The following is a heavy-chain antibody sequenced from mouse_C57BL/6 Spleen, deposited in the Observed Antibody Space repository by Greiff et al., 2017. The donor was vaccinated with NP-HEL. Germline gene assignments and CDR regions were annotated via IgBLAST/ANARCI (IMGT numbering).Heavy chain of an antibody. Sequence: EVMLVESGGGLVKPGGSLKLSCAASGFTFSSYTMSWVRQTPEKRLEWVATISGGGGNTYYPDSVKGRFTISRDNAKNTLYLQMSSLRSEDTALYYCARQGAPYSNLYYFDYWGQGTTLTVSS. CDR3: ARQGAPYSNLYYFDY. CDR1: GFTFSSYT. CDR2: ISGGGGNT. V-gene: IGHV5-9*01. D-gene: IGHD2-5*01. J-gene: IGHJ2*01.